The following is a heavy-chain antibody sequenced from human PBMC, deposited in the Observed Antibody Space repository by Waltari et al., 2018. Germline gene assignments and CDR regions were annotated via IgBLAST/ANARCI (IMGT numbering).Heavy chain of an antibody. Sequence: EVQLVESGGGLVPPGGSLRLSCAASGFTFRSFWIGWVRQAPGKVLEWVANIKQDGSEKYYVDSVKGRFTISRDNAKNSLYLQMNSLRAEDTAVYYCARDRPYYDFPWGQGTLVTVSS. CDR3: ARDRPYYDFP. CDR2: IKQDGSEK. J-gene: IGHJ5*02. CDR1: GFTFRSFW. D-gene: IGHD3-3*01. V-gene: IGHV3-7*01.